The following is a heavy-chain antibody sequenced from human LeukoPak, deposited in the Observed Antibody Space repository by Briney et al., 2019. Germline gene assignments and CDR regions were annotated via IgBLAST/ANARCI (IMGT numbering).Heavy chain of an antibody. J-gene: IGHJ6*02. CDR1: GFTFSSYA. Sequence: PGGSLRLSCAASGFTFSSYAMHWVRQAPGKGLEYVSVMSSNGGSTYYANSVKGRFTISRDNSKNTLYLQMGSLRAEDLAVYYCARALVGSTANYYYYGMDVWGQGTTVTVSS. V-gene: IGHV3-64*01. D-gene: IGHD1-1*01. CDR2: MSSNGGST. CDR3: ARALVGSTANYYYYGMDV.